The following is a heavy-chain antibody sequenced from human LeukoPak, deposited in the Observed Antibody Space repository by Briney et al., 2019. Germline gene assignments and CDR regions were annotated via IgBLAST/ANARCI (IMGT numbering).Heavy chain of an antibody. D-gene: IGHD6-6*01. CDR2: ISSSSSYI. V-gene: IGHV3-21*01. CDR1: GFTFSSYN. Sequence: GGCLRLSCAASGFTFSSYNMNWVRQAPGKGLEWVSSISSSSSYIYYADSVKGRFTISRDNAKNSLYLQMNSLRVEDTAVYYCASSRYSSSSNFDYWGQGTLVTVSS. CDR3: ASSRYSSSSNFDY. J-gene: IGHJ4*02.